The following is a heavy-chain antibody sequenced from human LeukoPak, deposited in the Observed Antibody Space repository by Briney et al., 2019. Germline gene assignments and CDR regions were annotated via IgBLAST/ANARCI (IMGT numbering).Heavy chain of an antibody. CDR1: GFTFSSYG. CDR3: ARVLRYCSGGNCYSGGLGYMDV. J-gene: IGHJ6*03. D-gene: IGHD2-15*01. V-gene: IGHV3-23*01. CDR2: ISGSGGST. Sequence: PGGSLRLSCAASGFTFSSYGMSWVRQAPGKGLECVSAISGSGGSTYYADSVKGRFTISRDNAKNSLFLQMNSLRAEDTAVYYCARVLRYCSGGNCYSGGLGYMDVWGKGTTVTISS.